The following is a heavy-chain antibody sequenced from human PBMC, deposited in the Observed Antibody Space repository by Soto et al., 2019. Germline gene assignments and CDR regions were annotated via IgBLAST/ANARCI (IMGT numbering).Heavy chain of an antibody. V-gene: IGHV4-39*01. CDR1: GGSISSSSYH. CDR2: IYYSGST. J-gene: IGHJ4*02. D-gene: IGHD6-6*01. CDR3: ARPGQGGQLVVPTFFAY. Sequence: PSETLSLTCTVSGGSISSSSYHWGWIRQPPGKGLEWIGSIYYSGSTYYNPSLKSRVTISVDTSKNQFSLKLSSVTAADTAVYYCARPGQGGQLVVPTFFAYWGQGTLVTVSS.